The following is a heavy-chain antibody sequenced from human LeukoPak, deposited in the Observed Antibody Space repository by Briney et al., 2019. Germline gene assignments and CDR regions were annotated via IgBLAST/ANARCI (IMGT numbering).Heavy chain of an antibody. Sequence: SETLSLTSTVSGGSISSYYWSWIRQPPGKGLEWIGYIYYSGSTNYNPSLKSRVTISVDTSKNQFSLKLSSVTAADTAVYYCARYGNIVVVPAAIGRDAFDIWGQGTMVTVSS. J-gene: IGHJ3*02. D-gene: IGHD2-2*01. CDR1: GGSISSYY. CDR2: IYYSGST. CDR3: ARYGNIVVVPAAIGRDAFDI. V-gene: IGHV4-59*08.